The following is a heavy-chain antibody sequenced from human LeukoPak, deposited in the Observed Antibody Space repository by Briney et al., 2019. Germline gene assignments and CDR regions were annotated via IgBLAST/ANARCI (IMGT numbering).Heavy chain of an antibody. CDR3: AKAPPLPDYYDSSGYYFHFDY. D-gene: IGHD3-22*01. V-gene: IGHV3-23*01. J-gene: IGHJ4*02. CDR2: ISGSGGST. Sequence: GGSLRLSCAASGFTFSSYAMSWVRQAPGKGLEWVSAISGSGGSTYYADSVKGRFTISRDNPKNTLYLQMNSLRAEDTAVYYCAKAPPLPDYYDSSGYYFHFDYWAREPWSPSPQ. CDR1: GFTFSSYA.